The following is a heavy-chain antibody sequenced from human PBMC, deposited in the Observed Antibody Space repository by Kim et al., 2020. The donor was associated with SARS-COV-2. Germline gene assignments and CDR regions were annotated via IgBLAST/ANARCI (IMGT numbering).Heavy chain of an antibody. CDR3: ARGTGSYLWYFDY. V-gene: IGHV4-59*09. Sequence: YNPPLKSRVTISVDTSKNQFSLKLSSVTAADTAVYYCARGTGSYLWYFDYWGQGTLVTVSS. D-gene: IGHD1-26*01. J-gene: IGHJ4*02.